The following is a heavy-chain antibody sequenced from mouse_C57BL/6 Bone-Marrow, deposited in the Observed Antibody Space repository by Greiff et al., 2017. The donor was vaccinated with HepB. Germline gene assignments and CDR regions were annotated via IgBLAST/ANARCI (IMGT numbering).Heavy chain of an antibody. J-gene: IGHJ3*01. CDR2: IDPETGGT. CDR1: GYTFTDYE. V-gene: IGHV1-15*01. CDR3: TRKYDYQAWFAY. D-gene: IGHD2-4*01. Sequence: QVQLQQSGAELVRPGASVTLSCKASGYTFTDYEMHWVKQTPVHGLEWIGAIDPETGGTAYNQKFKGKAILTADKSSSTAYMELRSLTSEDSAVYYCTRKYDYQAWFAYGGQGTLVTVSA.